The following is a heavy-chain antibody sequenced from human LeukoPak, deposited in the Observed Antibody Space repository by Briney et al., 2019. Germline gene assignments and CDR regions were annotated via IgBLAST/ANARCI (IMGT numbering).Heavy chain of an antibody. D-gene: IGHD6-19*01. CDR2: ISYDGSNK. CDR1: GFTFSSYA. J-gene: IGHJ4*02. V-gene: IGHV3-30-3*01. Sequence: GGSLRLSCAASGFTFSSYAMHWVRQAPGKGLEWVAVISYDGSNKYYADSVKGRFTISRDNSKNTLYLQMNSLRAEDTAVYYCAREAYSSGWRYYFDYWGQGTLVTVSS. CDR3: AREAYSSGWRYYFDY.